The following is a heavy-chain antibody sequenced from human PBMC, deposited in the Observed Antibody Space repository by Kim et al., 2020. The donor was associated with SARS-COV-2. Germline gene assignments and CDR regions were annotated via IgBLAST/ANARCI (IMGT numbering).Heavy chain of an antibody. Sequence: GGSLRLSCAASGFTFSSYSMNWVRQAPGKGLEWVSSISSSSSYIYYADSVKGRFTISRDNAKNSLYLRMNSLRAEDTAVYYCARDGKTTHIVVVPASDPSSESNTYYYYMDVWGKGTTVTVSS. J-gene: IGHJ6*03. D-gene: IGHD2-2*01. CDR2: ISSSSSYI. V-gene: IGHV3-21*01. CDR1: GFTFSSYS. CDR3: ARDGKTTHIVVVPASDPSSESNTYYYYMDV.